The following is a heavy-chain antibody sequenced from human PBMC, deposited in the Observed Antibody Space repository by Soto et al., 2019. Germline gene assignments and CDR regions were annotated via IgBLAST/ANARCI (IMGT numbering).Heavy chain of an antibody. J-gene: IGHJ5*02. Sequence: GGSLRLSCPASGVTFSSFDMHWVRQAPGKGLEYVSAISSNGGSTYYADSVKGRFTISRDNSKNTVYLQMTSLRAEDTAIYYCVKRYTVMVFSWFDPWGQGTLVTVSS. V-gene: IGHV3-64D*06. CDR2: ISSNGGST. CDR1: GVTFSSFD. CDR3: VKRYTVMVFSWFDP. D-gene: IGHD5-18*01.